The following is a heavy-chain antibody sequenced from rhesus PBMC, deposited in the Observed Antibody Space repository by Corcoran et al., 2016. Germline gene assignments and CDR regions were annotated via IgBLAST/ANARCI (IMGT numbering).Heavy chain of an antibody. CDR1: GGSISSNY. Sequence: QLQLQESGPGLVKPSETLSLTCAVSGGSISSNYWSWIRQPPGKGLEWIGRISGSGGSTDYNPSLKSRVTISTDTSKNQFSRKLSSVTAADTAVYYCARDLTIVVVFEGFDYWGQGVLVTVSS. D-gene: IGHD3-16*01. V-gene: IGHV4-173*01. J-gene: IGHJ4*01. CDR2: ISGSGGST. CDR3: ARDLTIVVVFEGFDY.